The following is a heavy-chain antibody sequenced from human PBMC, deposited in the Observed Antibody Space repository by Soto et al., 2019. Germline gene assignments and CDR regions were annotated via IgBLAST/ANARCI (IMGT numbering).Heavy chain of an antibody. J-gene: IGHJ4*02. Sequence: PGGSLRLSWAAAGVTFSSYGMHWVRQAPGKGLEWVAVIWNDGSNKYYADSVKGRFTISRDNSKNTLYLQMNSLRAEDTAVFYCAKDDKWFVAAAGFSDYWGQGTLVTVSS. CDR2: IWNDGSNK. V-gene: IGHV3-30*02. CDR3: AKDDKWFVAAAGFSDY. CDR1: GVTFSSYG. D-gene: IGHD6-13*01.